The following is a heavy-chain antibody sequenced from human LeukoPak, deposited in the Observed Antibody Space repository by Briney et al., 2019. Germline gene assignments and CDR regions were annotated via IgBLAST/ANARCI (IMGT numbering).Heavy chain of an antibody. V-gene: IGHV1-69*01. D-gene: IGHD6-19*01. Sequence: GSSVKVSCKASGGTFSSYAISWVRQAPGQGLEWMVWIIPIFGRANYAQNFQGRVTSTADQSTSTAYMELSSRRSEDTAVYYCARVYSSGWYVYWGQGTLVTASS. CDR1: GGTFSSYA. J-gene: IGHJ4*02. CDR3: ARVYSSGWYVY. CDR2: IIPIFGRA.